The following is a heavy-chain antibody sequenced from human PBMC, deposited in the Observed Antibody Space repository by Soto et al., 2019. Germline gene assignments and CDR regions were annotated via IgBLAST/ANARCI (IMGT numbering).Heavy chain of an antibody. D-gene: IGHD2-8*02. CDR2: VSHDGTLY. Sequence: VQLVESGGGVVQPGRSLRLSCSASGFIYSSCAMHWVRQVPGKGLEWLAVVSHDGTLYPYADSVKGRFTISRDNSRKMLYLQMKSLRPDDTAVYYCVKDRSDTWSFDYWGQGTLVTVSS. CDR3: VKDRSDTWSFDY. V-gene: IGHV3-30*18. CDR1: GFIYSSCA. J-gene: IGHJ4*02.